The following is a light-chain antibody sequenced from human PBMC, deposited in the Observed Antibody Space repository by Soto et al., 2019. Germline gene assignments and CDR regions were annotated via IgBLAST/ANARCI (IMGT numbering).Light chain of an antibody. V-gene: IGLV4-69*01. CDR3: QTWGTGTWV. Sequence: QLVLTQSPSASASLGASVKLTCTLSSGHSSYAIAWHQQQPEKGPRYLMKLNSDGSHSKGDGTPDRFSGSSSGAERYLTISSLQSADEADYYCQTWGTGTWVLGGGTKLTVL. CDR2: LNSDGSH. J-gene: IGLJ3*02. CDR1: SGHSSYA.